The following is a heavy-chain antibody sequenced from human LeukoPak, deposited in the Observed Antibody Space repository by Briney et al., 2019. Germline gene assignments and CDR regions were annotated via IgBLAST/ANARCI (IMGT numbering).Heavy chain of an antibody. Sequence: SQTLSLTCTVSGGSISSGGYYWSWIRQHPGKGLEWIGYIYYSGSTYCNPSLKSRVTISVDTSKNQFSLKLSSVTAADTAVYYCARGSSAYSSSWYYYYGMDVWGQGTTVTVSS. CDR1: GGSISSGGYY. CDR2: IYYSGST. V-gene: IGHV4-31*03. D-gene: IGHD6-13*01. J-gene: IGHJ6*02. CDR3: ARGSSAYSSSWYYYYGMDV.